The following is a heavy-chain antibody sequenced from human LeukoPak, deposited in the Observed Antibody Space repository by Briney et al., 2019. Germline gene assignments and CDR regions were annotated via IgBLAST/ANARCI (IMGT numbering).Heavy chain of an antibody. Sequence: ASVKVSCKASGNILTRYTINWVRQAPGQGLEWMGWINTNTGKPVYAQGLTGRFVFSWDTSVSTAYLQISSLKTEDTGIYFCTSVIVGATAPWFDPWGQGTPVTASS. CDR3: TSVIVGATAPWFDP. D-gene: IGHD1-26*01. V-gene: IGHV7-4-1*02. CDR1: GNILTRYT. J-gene: IGHJ5*02. CDR2: INTNTGKP.